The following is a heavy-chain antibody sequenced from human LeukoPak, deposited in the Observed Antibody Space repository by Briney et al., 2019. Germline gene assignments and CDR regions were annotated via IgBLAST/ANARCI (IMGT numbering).Heavy chain of an antibody. Sequence: SGTLSLTCAVSGGSISSSNWWSWVRQPRGKVLEWIGEIYHSGSTNYNPSLKSRVTISVDKSKNQFSLKLSSVTAADTAVYYCARGRSLLWFGELLYWFDPWGQGTLVTVSS. CDR3: ARGRSLLWFGELLYWFDP. V-gene: IGHV4-4*02. CDR2: IYHSGST. D-gene: IGHD3-10*01. J-gene: IGHJ5*02. CDR1: GGSISSSNW.